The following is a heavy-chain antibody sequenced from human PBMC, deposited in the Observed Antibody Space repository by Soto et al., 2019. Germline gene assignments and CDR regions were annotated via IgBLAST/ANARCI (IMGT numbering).Heavy chain of an antibody. CDR2: INQGGSVK. V-gene: IGHV3-7*03. J-gene: IGHJ4*02. CDR1: GFALSPYW. D-gene: IGHD3-10*02. Sequence: GGSLRLSCEASGFALSPYWMSWVRQAPGNGLEWVASINQGGSVKHYVDSVRGRFTISRDNAKNSLFLQMNSLSAEDTAVYFCARLTEAVTTFVYWGQGTPVTVSS. CDR3: ARLTEAVTTFVY.